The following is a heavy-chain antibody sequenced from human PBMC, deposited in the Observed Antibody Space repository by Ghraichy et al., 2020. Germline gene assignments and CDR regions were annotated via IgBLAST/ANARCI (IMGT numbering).Heavy chain of an antibody. Sequence: GESLNISCVASGLTFSRHWMTWVRQTPGKGLEWLANINQDGSQKYYVDSVKGRFTISRDNADNSLYLRLNSLRADDTAVYYCARGSRWFDPWGQGTLVTVSS. CDR3: ARGSRWFDP. J-gene: IGHJ5*02. V-gene: IGHV3-7*01. CDR1: GLTFSRHW. CDR2: INQDGSQK.